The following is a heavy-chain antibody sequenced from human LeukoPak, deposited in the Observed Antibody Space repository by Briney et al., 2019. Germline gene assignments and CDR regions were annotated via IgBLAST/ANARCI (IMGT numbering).Heavy chain of an antibody. CDR3: AKEPFSLALDAFDI. J-gene: IGHJ3*02. Sequence: PGGSLRLSCAPSGFTLRSYAVSWVRHAPGKGLEGFAARSCSGGITYCADSVKSWFTISRDNSKITLYLQMNSLRAEGTAVYYCAKEPFSLALDAFDIWGQGTMVTVSS. CDR1: GFTLRSYA. V-gene: IGHV3-23*01. CDR2: RSCSGGIT.